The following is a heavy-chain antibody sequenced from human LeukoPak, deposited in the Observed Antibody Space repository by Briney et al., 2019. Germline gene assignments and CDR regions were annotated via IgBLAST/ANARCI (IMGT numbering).Heavy chain of an antibody. CDR1: GGSLSSYY. J-gene: IGHJ4*02. D-gene: IGHD3-10*01. CDR2: IYTSGSP. V-gene: IGHV4-4*07. Sequence: PSETLSPTCTVSGGSLSSYYWSWIRQPAGKGLEWIGRIYTSGSPNYNPSLKCRGTMSVDTSKNQFALKVSSVTAADTAVYYCARSYGSFDYWGQGTLVTVSS. CDR3: ARSYGSFDY.